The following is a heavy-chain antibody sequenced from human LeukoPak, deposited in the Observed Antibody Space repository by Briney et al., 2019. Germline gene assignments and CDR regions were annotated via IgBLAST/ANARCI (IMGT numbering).Heavy chain of an antibody. CDR3: ARDKEAAYYDFWSGYYVPTSFDY. J-gene: IGHJ4*02. V-gene: IGHV3-74*01. CDR2: INSDGSST. CDR1: GFTFSSYW. Sequence: PGGSLRLSCAASGFTFSSYWMHWVRQAPGKGLVWVSRINSDGSSTSYADSVKGRFTISRDNAKNTLYLQMNSLRAEDTAVYYCARDKEAAYYDFWSGYYVPTSFDYWGQGTLVTVS. D-gene: IGHD3-3*01.